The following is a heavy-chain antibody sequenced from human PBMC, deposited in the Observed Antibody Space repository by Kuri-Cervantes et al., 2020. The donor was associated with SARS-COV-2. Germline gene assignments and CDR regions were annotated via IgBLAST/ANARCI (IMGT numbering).Heavy chain of an antibody. D-gene: IGHD3-3*01. Sequence: SETLSLTCTVSGGSISSSSYYWSWIRQPPGKGLEWIGYIYYSGSTNYNPSLKSRVTISVDTSKNQFSLKLSSVTAADTAVYYCARMYYDFWSGYYKYYFDYWGQGTLVTVSS. CDR2: IYYSGST. CDR1: GGSISSSSYY. CDR3: ARMYYDFWSGYYKYYFDY. J-gene: IGHJ4*02. V-gene: IGHV4-61*01.